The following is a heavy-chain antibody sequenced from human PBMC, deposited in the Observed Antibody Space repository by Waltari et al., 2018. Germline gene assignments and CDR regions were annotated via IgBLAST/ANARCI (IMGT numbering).Heavy chain of an antibody. V-gene: IGHV3-53*01. CDR2: TDTVGTT. D-gene: IGHD2-15*01. Sequence: EVEVVESGGGLMQPGGSLRLSCAASGFSVSDNFISWVRQAPGKGLEWVSITDTVGTTYFAESVKGRFTISRDNSRNTVYLQMNSLRVEDTAVYFCARVAGTALHRYYHYYMDLWGKGTTVTVSS. J-gene: IGHJ6*03. CDR3: ARVAGTALHRYYHYYMDL. CDR1: GFSVSDNF.